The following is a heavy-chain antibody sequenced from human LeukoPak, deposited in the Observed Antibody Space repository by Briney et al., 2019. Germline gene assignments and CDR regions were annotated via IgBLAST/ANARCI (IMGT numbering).Heavy chain of an antibody. CDR1: GGSISSYY. CDR3: ARQTTGSFQWTYDY. CDR2: IYYSGST. V-gene: IGHV4-59*01. J-gene: IGHJ4*02. D-gene: IGHD1-14*01. Sequence: SETLSLTCTVSGGSISSYYWSWIRQPPGKGLEWIGYIYYSGSTNYNPSLKSRVTISVDTSKNQFSLKLSSVTAADTAVYYRARQTTGSFQWTYDYWGQGTLVTVSS.